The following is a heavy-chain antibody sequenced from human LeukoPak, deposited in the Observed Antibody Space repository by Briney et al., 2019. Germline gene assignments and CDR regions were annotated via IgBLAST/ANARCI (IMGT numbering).Heavy chain of an antibody. V-gene: IGHV3-23*01. CDR3: ARGGVVVPAAINAFDI. CDR1: GFTFSSYA. J-gene: IGHJ3*02. CDR2: LSDSGAYT. Sequence: GGSLRLSCAASGFTFSSYAMSWVRLAPGKGLEWVSALSDSGAYTYYADSVRGRFTISRDNSKNTLFLQMNSLRAEDTAVYYCARGGVVVPAAINAFDIWGQGTMVTVSS. D-gene: IGHD2-2*01.